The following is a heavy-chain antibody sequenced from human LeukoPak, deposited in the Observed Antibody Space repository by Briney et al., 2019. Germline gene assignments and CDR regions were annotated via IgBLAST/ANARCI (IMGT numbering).Heavy chain of an antibody. D-gene: IGHD3-9*01. CDR1: GDSISSSSYY. Sequence: SETLSLTCTVSGDSISSSSYYWGWIRQPAGKGLEWIGRIYTSGSTNYNPSLKSRVTISVDTSKNQFSLKLSSVTAADTAVYYCARARSAKLRYFDWSSRPLDYWGQGTLVTVSS. V-gene: IGHV4-61*02. CDR3: ARARSAKLRYFDWSSRPLDY. J-gene: IGHJ4*02. CDR2: IYTSGST.